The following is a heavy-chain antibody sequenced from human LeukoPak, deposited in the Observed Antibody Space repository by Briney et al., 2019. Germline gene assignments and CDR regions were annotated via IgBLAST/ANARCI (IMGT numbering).Heavy chain of an antibody. Sequence: ASVTVSCKASGGTFSRYAISWVRQAPGQGLEWMGRIIPIFGTPNYAQKFQGRVTISADKSTNTAYMEVTSLRSEDTAVYYCARGDYYDSSGLFDYWGQGTLVTVSS. J-gene: IGHJ4*02. V-gene: IGHV1-69*06. CDR3: ARGDYYDSSGLFDY. D-gene: IGHD3-22*01. CDR2: IIPIFGTP. CDR1: GGTFSRYA.